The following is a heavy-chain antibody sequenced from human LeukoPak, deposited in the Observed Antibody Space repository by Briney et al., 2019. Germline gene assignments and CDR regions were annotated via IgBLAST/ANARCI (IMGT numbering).Heavy chain of an antibody. CDR2: ITGGGGAT. J-gene: IGHJ6*04. CDR1: GFTFSSYT. D-gene: IGHD6-13*01. V-gene: IGHV3-23*01. Sequence: EPGGSLRLSCVASGFTFSSYTVSWVRQAPGKGLERVSGITGGGGATYYADSVKGRFTISRDNSKNTLNLQMNSLRADDTAVYYCAKGPQQLVRATGDVWGKGTTVTVSS. CDR3: AKGPQQLVRATGDV.